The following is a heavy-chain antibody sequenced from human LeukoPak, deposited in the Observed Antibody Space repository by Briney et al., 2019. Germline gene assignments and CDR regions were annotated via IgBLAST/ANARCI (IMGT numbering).Heavy chain of an antibody. Sequence: GGSLRLSCVASGFTLSNYWVSWVRQAPGKGLEWVANIKPDGSERYYVDSVKGRFTISRDNAKHSLFLQMNSLAAEDTAVYYCARLVGDVTTWDCWGQGTLVTVSS. CDR3: ARLVGDVTTWDC. CDR2: IKPDGSER. V-gene: IGHV3-7*03. CDR1: GFTLSNYW. J-gene: IGHJ4*02. D-gene: IGHD1-26*01.